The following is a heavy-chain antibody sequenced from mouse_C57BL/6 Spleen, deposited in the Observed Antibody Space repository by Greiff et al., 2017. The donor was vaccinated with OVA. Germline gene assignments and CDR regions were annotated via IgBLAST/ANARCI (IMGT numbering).Heavy chain of an antibody. D-gene: IGHD3-1*01. CDR1: GFTFSDYY. Sequence: EVQGVESGGGLVQPGGSLKLSCAASGFTFSDYYMYWVRQTPEKRLEWVAYISNGGGSTYYPDTVKGRFTISRDNAKNTLYLQMSRLKSEDTAMYYCARRGRARATDAMDYWGQGTSVTVSS. V-gene: IGHV5-12*01. J-gene: IGHJ4*01. CDR3: ARRGRARATDAMDY. CDR2: ISNGGGST.